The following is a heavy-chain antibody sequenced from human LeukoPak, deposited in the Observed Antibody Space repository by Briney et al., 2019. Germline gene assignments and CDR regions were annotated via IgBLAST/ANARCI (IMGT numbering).Heavy chain of an antibody. V-gene: IGHV3-53*01. CDR2: IYSGGST. CDR1: GFTVSSNY. D-gene: IGHD6-13*01. CDR3: AGIASAKYYYGMDV. J-gene: IGHJ6*02. Sequence: GGSLRLSCAAFGFTVSSNYMSWVRQAPGKGLEWVSVIYSGGSTYYADSVKGRFTISRDNSKNTLYLQMNSLRAEDTAVYYCAGIASAKYYYGMDVWGQGTTVTVSS.